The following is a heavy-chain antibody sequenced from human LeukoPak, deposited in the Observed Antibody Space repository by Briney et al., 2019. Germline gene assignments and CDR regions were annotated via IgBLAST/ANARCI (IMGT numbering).Heavy chain of an antibody. CDR2: ISYDGSNK. V-gene: IGHV3-30-3*01. CDR1: GFTFSSYA. J-gene: IGHJ4*02. D-gene: IGHD5-18*01. CDR3: ARGSDTASDY. Sequence: GRSLRLSCAASGFTFSSYAMHWVRQAPGKGLEWVAVISYDGSNKYYADSVKGRFTISRDNSKNTLYLQMNSLRAEDTAVYYCARGSDTASDYWGQGTLVTVSS.